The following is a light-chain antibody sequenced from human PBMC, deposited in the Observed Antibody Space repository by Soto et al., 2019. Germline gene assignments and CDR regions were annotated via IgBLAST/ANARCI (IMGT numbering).Light chain of an antibody. Sequence: DIQMSQSPSTLSASIEGRVIITCRASQSIGRWLAWYQQKPGKAPNLLIYDASSLQSGVPSRFSGSGSGTEFTLTFSSLQPDDFATYYCQQLNSYPPTFGQGTKVDIK. J-gene: IGKJ1*01. CDR3: QQLNSYPPT. CDR1: QSIGRW. CDR2: DAS. V-gene: IGKV1-5*01.